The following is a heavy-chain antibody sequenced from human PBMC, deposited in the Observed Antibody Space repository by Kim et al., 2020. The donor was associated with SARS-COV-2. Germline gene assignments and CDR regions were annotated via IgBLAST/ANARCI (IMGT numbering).Heavy chain of an antibody. D-gene: IGHD3-10*01. J-gene: IGHJ6*02. CDR2: INHSGST. CDR3: ARGAMVRGFFVFRSHPIGDSGHGMDV. CDR1: GGSFSGYY. Sequence: SETLSLTCAVYGGSFSGYYWSWIRQPPGKGLEWIGEINHSGSTNYNPSLKSRVTISVDTSKNQFSLKLSSVTAADTAVYYCARGAMVRGFFVFRSHPIGDSGHGMDVWGQGTTVTVSS. V-gene: IGHV4-34*01.